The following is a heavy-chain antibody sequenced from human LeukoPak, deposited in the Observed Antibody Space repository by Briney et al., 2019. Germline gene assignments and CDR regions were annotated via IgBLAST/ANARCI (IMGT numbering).Heavy chain of an antibody. CDR1: GYTFTSYD. D-gene: IGHD6-13*01. CDR2: MNPNSGNT. CDR3: ARGRNKWQQLIRFDP. Sequence: PEASVKVSCKASGYTFTSYDINWARQATGQGLEWMGWMNPNSGNTGYAQKFQGRVTMTRNTSISTAYMELSSLRSEDTAVYYCARGRNKWQQLIRFDPWGQGTLVTVSS. J-gene: IGHJ5*02. V-gene: IGHV1-8*01.